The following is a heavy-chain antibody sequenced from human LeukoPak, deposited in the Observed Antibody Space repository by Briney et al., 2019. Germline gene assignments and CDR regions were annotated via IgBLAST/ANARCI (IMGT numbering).Heavy chain of an antibody. CDR2: IYYSGST. CDR3: ASNYDSDYYMDV. V-gene: IGHV4-39*07. CDR1: GGSISSSSYY. J-gene: IGHJ6*03. D-gene: IGHD3-3*01. Sequence: SETLSLTCTVSGGSISSSSYYWGWIRQPPGKGLEWIGSIYYSGSTYYNPSLKSRVTISVDTSKNQFSLKLSSVTAADTAVYYCASNYDSDYYMDVWGKGTTVTVSS.